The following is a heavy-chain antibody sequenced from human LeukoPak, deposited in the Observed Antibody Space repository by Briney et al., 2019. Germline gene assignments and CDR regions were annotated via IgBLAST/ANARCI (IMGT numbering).Heavy chain of an antibody. Sequence: PGGSLRLSCAASGFTFSSYWMSWVRQAPGKGLEWVVNIKQDGSEKNYVDSVKGRFTISRDNAKTSLYLQMNSLRAEDTAVYYCARSLWPEDYWGQGTLVTVSS. D-gene: IGHD5-18*01. CDR3: ARSLWPEDY. CDR2: IKQDGSEK. CDR1: GFTFSSYW. J-gene: IGHJ4*02. V-gene: IGHV3-7*01.